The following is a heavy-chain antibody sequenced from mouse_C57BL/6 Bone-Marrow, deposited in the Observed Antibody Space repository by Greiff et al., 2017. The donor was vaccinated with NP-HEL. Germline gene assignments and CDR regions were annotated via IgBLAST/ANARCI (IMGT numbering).Heavy chain of an antibody. CDR3: ARVGSKDAMDY. J-gene: IGHJ4*01. D-gene: IGHD2-5*01. Sequence: EVKLMESGGGLVKPGGSLKLSCAASGFTFSDYGMHWVRQAPEKGLEWVAYISSGSSTIYYADTVKGRFTISRDNAKNTLFLQMTSLRSEDTAMYYCARVGSKDAMDYWGQGTSVTVSS. CDR1: GFTFSDYG. V-gene: IGHV5-17*01. CDR2: ISSGSSTI.